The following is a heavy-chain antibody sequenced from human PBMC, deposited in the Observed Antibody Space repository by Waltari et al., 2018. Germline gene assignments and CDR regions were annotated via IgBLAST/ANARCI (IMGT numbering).Heavy chain of an antibody. J-gene: IGHJ4*02. CDR3: SIAADDFEYYFDY. D-gene: IGHD6-25*01. CDR2: ITSKAYGAKK. Sequence: EVQLVASGGGLVKPGQSLRLSCAGSVFGDYAMGWFRQAPGKGLEWVGFITSKAYGAKKEYAASVTGRFSISRDDSKSIAYLQMNSLKTEDTAIYYCSIAADDFEYYFDYWGQGTLVTVSS. CDR1: VFGDYA. V-gene: IGHV3-49*05.